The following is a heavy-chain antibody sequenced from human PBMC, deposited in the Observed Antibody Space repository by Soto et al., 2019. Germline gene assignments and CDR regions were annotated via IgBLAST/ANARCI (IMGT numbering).Heavy chain of an antibody. J-gene: IGHJ6*03. V-gene: IGHV4-59*01. CDR1: GGSISSYY. CDR3: ARSGISGGYYYYYMDV. Sequence: SETLSLTRTVSGGSISSYYGSWIRQPPGKGLEWIGYIYYSGSTNYNPSLKSRVTISVDTSKNQFSLKLSSVTAADTAVYYCARSGISGGYYYYYMDVWGKGTTVTVS. CDR2: IYYSGST. D-gene: IGHD3-10*01.